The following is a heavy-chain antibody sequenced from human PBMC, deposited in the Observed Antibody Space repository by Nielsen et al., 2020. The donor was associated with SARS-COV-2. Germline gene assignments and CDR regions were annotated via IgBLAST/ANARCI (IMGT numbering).Heavy chain of an antibody. CDR2: ISPDGDIV. CDR3: TNWNDGY. CDR1: GFTFSNSR. J-gene: IGHJ4*02. V-gene: IGHV3-74*01. D-gene: IGHD1-1*01. Sequence: GESLKISCAASGFTFSNSRMHWVRQAPGKGLVWVSRISPDGDIVNYADSVRGRFTTSRDNAKNTLYLQMNSLRAEDTAVYFCTNWNDGYWGQGIPVTVSS.